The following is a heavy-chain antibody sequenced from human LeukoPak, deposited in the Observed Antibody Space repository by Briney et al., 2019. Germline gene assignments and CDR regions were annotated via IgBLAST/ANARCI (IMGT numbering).Heavy chain of an antibody. Sequence: GESLKISCKGSGYSFTSYWIGWVRQMPGKGLEWMGIIYPGDSDTRYSPSFQGQVTISADKSISTAYLQWSSLKASDTAMYYCAIPYCSGGSCYPYYFDYWGQGTLVTASS. CDR1: GYSFTSYW. J-gene: IGHJ4*02. V-gene: IGHV5-51*01. CDR3: AIPYCSGGSCYPYYFDY. D-gene: IGHD2-15*01. CDR2: IYPGDSDT.